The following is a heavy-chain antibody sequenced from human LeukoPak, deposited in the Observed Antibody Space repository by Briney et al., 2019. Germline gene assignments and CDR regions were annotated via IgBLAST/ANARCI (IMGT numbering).Heavy chain of an antibody. V-gene: IGHV1-24*01. J-gene: IGHJ4*02. CDR1: GYTLTDLS. Sequence: ASVKVSCKVSGYTLTDLSMHWVRQAPGKGLEWMGGFDPEDGETIYAQKFQGRVTMTEDTSTDTAYMELSSLRSEDTAVYYCATMQIAAAGTPPAEDYWGQGTLVTVSS. D-gene: IGHD6-13*01. CDR2: FDPEDGET. CDR3: ATMQIAAAGTPPAEDY.